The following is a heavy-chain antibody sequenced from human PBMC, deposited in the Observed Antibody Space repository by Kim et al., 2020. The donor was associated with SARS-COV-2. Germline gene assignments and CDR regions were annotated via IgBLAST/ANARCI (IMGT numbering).Heavy chain of an antibody. CDR2: IYYSGST. Sequence: SETLSLTCTVSGGSISSGGYYWSWIRQHPGKGLEWIGYIYYSGSTYYNPSLKSRVTISVDTSKNQFSLKLSSVTAADTAVYYCARARRGIVVDVFDIWGQGTMVTVSS. CDR1: GGSISSGGYY. CDR3: ARARRGIVVDVFDI. D-gene: IGHD6-19*01. J-gene: IGHJ3*02. V-gene: IGHV4-31*03.